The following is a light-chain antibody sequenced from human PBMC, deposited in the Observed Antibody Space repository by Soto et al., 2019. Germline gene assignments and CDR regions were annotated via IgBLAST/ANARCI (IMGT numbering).Light chain of an antibody. Sequence: DVQMPQSPSSLSASVGDSVTITCRASQSTSHFLNWYQQKPGKAPKLLIYAASTLESGVPSRFSGSASETDFTLNLSSLVPEDFATYYCQQSYNNPRTFGQGTILEIK. J-gene: IGKJ2*01. CDR2: AAS. CDR1: QSTSHF. CDR3: QQSYNNPRT. V-gene: IGKV1-39*01.